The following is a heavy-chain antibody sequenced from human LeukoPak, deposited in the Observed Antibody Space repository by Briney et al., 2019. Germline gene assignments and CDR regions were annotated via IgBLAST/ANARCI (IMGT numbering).Heavy chain of an antibody. V-gene: IGHV1-69*05. CDR3: ARGRYYDPFDY. J-gene: IGHJ4*02. D-gene: IGHD3-22*01. CDR2: IIPIFGTA. Sequence: GSSVKVSCKASGGTFSSYAISWVRQAPGQGLEWMGRIIPIFGTANYAQKFQGRVTITTDESTSAAYMELSSLRSEDTAVYYCARGRYYDPFDYWGQGTLVTVSS. CDR1: GGTFSSYA.